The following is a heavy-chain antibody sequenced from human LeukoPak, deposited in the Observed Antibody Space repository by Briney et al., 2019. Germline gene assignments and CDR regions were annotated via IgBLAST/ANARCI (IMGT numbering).Heavy chain of an antibody. Sequence: LTGGSLRLSRAASGFSSSDYWMHWVRHAPGKGLVWVSRMNSDGTTTNYADSVKGRFTISRDNAKNTLYLQMNSLRAEDTAVYYCARGRGPYGWFDPWGQGTLVTVSS. D-gene: IGHD3-10*01. CDR3: ARGRGPYGWFDP. CDR1: GFSSSDYW. J-gene: IGHJ5*02. V-gene: IGHV3-74*01. CDR2: MNSDGTTT.